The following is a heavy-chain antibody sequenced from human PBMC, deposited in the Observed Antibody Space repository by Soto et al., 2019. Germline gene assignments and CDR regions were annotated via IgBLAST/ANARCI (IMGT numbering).Heavy chain of an antibody. CDR2: IKHGGSS. CDR3: ARVGSSDWQVALDI. Sequence: QVQQQPWGAGLLKPSETLSLTCTVYAGSFSHYYWNWIRQSPGKGLEWIGKIKHGGSSSYTPSLRSRVSISLDMSTNQFSLTLSSVTAADTAVYYCARVGSSDWQVALDICGQGTMVPVSS. D-gene: IGHD6-19*01. V-gene: IGHV4-34*01. CDR1: AGSFSHYY. J-gene: IGHJ3*02.